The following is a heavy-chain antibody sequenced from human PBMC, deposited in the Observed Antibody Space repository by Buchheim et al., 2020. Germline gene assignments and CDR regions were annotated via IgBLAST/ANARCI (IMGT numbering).Heavy chain of an antibody. CDR2: IYYSGST. Sequence: QLQLQESGPGLVKPSETLSLTCTVSGGSISSSSYYWGWIRQPPGKGLEWIGSIYYSGSTYYNPSLKSRVTISVDTSKNQFSLKLSSVTAADTAVYYCARHGYDFWSGYWVQYYYYGMDVWGQGTT. CDR1: GGSISSSSYY. CDR3: ARHGYDFWSGYWVQYYYYGMDV. V-gene: IGHV4-39*01. J-gene: IGHJ6*02. D-gene: IGHD3-3*01.